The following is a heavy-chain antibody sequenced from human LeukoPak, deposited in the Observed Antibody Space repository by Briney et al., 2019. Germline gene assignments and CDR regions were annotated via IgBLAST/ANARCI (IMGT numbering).Heavy chain of an antibody. V-gene: IGHV3-48*03. CDR2: ISSSGSTI. J-gene: IGHJ4*02. Sequence: PGGSLRLSCAASGFTFSSYEMNWVRQAPGKGLEWVSYISSSGSTIYYADSVKGRFTISRDNAKNSLYLQMNRLRAEDTAVYYCARAGGDETYYYDSSGYHTSDYWGQGTLVTVSS. CDR3: ARAGGDETYYYDSSGYHTSDY. D-gene: IGHD3-22*01. CDR1: GFTFSSYE.